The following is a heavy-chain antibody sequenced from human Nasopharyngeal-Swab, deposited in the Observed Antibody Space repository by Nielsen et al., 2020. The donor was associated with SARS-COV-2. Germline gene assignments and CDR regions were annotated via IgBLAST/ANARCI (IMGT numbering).Heavy chain of an antibody. J-gene: IGHJ6*02. CDR1: GGTFSSYA. CDR3: AKGGGSYPTGYYGMDV. CDR2: IIPIFGTA. D-gene: IGHD1-26*01. Sequence: SVKVSCKASGGTFSSYAISWVRQAPGQGLEWMGGIIPIFGTANYAQKFQGRVTITADESTSTAYMELSSLRSEDTAVYYCAKGGGSYPTGYYGMDVWGQGTTVTVSS. V-gene: IGHV1-69*13.